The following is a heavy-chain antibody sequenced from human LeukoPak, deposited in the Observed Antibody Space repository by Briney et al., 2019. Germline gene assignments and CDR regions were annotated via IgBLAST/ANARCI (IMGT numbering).Heavy chain of an antibody. V-gene: IGHV4-59*08. CDR1: GGSFSGYY. J-gene: IGHJ2*01. D-gene: IGHD4-17*01. CDR3: ASSTTVTTFGYFDL. CDR2: IYYSGST. Sequence: SETLSLTCAVYGGSFSGYYWSWIRQPPGKGLEWIGYIYYSGSTNYNPSLKSRVTISVDTSKNQFSLKLSSVTAADTAVYYCASSTTVTTFGYFDLWGRGTLVTVSS.